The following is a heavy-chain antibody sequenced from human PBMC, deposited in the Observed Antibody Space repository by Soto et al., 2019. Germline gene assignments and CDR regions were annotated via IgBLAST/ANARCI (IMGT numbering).Heavy chain of an antibody. Sequence: QVQLQESGPGQVKPSQTLSLTCTVSGGSISSGDYYWSWIRQPPGKGLECIGYIYYSGSTDYNPSLKSRVTISVDTSKNRFSLRLSSVTAADTAVYYCARATYHFDSSGYWRRRGAFDIWGQGTMVAVSS. CDR3: ARATYHFDSSGYWRRRGAFDI. D-gene: IGHD3-22*01. CDR1: GGSISSGDYY. V-gene: IGHV4-30-4*01. CDR2: IYYSGST. J-gene: IGHJ3*02.